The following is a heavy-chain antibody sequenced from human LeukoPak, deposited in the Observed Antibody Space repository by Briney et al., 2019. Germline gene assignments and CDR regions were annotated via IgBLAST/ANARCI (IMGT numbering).Heavy chain of an antibody. Sequence: GRSMRLSCALSAFTSTSLCMKWVRQAPGKGMEWVASISRTSIYTNNADSVKGRFTISRDNAKDSMFLQINSLRAEDTAIYYCARDPRIYCTNGICRDDYFDNWGQGTLVTVSS. V-gene: IGHV3-21*01. CDR2: ISRTSIYT. D-gene: IGHD2-8*01. CDR3: ARDPRIYCTNGICRDDYFDN. CDR1: AFTSTSLC. J-gene: IGHJ4*02.